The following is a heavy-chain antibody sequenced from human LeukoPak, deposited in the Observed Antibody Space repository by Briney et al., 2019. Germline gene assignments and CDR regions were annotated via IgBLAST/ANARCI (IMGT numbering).Heavy chain of an antibody. D-gene: IGHD6-19*01. Sequence: EASVKVSCKASGYIFTGYYMHWVRQAPGQGLEWMGWINPNSGGTNYAQKFQGRVTMTRDTSISTANMELSRLRSDDTAVYYCARVGWGDHVDYWGQGTLVTVSS. CDR1: GYIFTGYY. J-gene: IGHJ4*02. CDR3: ARVGWGDHVDY. V-gene: IGHV1-2*02. CDR2: INPNSGGT.